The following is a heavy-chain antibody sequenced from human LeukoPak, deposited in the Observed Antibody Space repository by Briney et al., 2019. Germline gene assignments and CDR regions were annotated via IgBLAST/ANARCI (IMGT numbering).Heavy chain of an antibody. J-gene: IGHJ3*02. V-gene: IGHV1-24*01. CDR1: GYTLTELS. D-gene: IGHD3-3*01. Sequence: GASVKVSCKVSGYTLTELSMHWVRQAPGKGLEWMGGFDPEDGETIYAQKFQGRVTMTEDTSTDTAYMELSSLRSEDTAVYYCATGDLQITIFGVVKVYSQKRAFDIWGQGTMVTVSS. CDR2: FDPEDGET. CDR3: ATGDLQITIFGVVKVYSQKRAFDI.